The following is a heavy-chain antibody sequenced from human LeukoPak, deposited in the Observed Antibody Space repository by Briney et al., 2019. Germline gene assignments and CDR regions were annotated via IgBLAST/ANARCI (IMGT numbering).Heavy chain of an antibody. J-gene: IGHJ3*02. CDR1: GGSISSGSYY. CDR3: ARRVAAVGFDCLDM. Sequence: PSQTLSLTCTVSGGSISSGSYYWNWIRQPAGKGLEWIGRIYTSGSTNYNPSLKSRVTISLDTSKSEFSLKLSSVTAADTAVYYCARRVAAVGFDCLDMWGQGTMVTVSS. CDR2: IYTSGST. V-gene: IGHV4-61*02. D-gene: IGHD6-13*01.